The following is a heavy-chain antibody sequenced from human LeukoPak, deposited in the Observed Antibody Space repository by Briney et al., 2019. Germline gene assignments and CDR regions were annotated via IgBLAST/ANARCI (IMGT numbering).Heavy chain of an antibody. D-gene: IGHD3-22*01. J-gene: IGHJ3*02. Sequence: SETLSLTCTVSGGSISSYYWSWIRQPPGKGLEWIGYIYYSGSTNYNPSLKSRVTISVDTSKNQFSLKLSSVTAADTAVYYCAHHYYDSRSAIWGQGTMVTVSS. V-gene: IGHV4-59*12. CDR1: GGSISSYY. CDR3: AHHYYDSRSAI. CDR2: IYYSGST.